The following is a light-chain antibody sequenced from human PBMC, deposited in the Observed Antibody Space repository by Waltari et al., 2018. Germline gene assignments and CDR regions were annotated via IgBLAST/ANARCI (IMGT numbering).Light chain of an antibody. CDR1: QSVSNS. CDR3: LQRTNWPPT. V-gene: IGKV3-11*01. Sequence: EVVMTQSPATLSLSPGDRATLSCRASQSVSNSLTWYQQTPGQAPRLLIYKAITRATGIPARFSGSGSGTDFTLTIGSLEPEDAAVYFCLQRTNWPPTFGGGTTVEIK. J-gene: IGKJ4*01. CDR2: KAI.